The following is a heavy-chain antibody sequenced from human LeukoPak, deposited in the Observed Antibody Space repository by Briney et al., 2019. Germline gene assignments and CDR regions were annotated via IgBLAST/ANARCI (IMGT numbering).Heavy chain of an antibody. Sequence: PGRSLRLSCAASGFTFSSYAMHWVRQAPGKGLEWVAVISYDGSNKYYADSEKGRFTISRDNSKDTLNVQKSILRAEDTAVYYCARPYYYDSSGWGKHDGFDIWGQGTMVTVSS. V-gene: IGHV3-30-3*01. J-gene: IGHJ3*02. CDR3: ARPYYYDSSGWGKHDGFDI. CDR2: ISYDGSNK. D-gene: IGHD3-22*01. CDR1: GFTFSSYA.